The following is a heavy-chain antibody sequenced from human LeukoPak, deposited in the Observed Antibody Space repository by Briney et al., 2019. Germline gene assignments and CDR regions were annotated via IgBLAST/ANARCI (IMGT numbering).Heavy chain of an antibody. CDR1: GGPISSSSYY. CDR3: ARHQYYYDSSGYYPDY. J-gene: IGHJ4*02. Sequence: SETLSLTCSLSGGPISSSSYYWGWNRQPPGPGLEWIGSISYSGSTYYNPSLKSRVTISVDTSKNQFSLKLSSVTAADTAVYYCARHQYYYDSSGYYPDYWGQGTLVTVSS. D-gene: IGHD3-22*01. CDR2: ISYSGST. V-gene: IGHV4-39*01.